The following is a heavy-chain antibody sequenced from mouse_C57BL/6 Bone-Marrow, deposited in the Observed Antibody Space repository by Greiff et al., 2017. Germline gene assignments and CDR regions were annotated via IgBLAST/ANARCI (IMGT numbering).Heavy chain of an antibody. CDR3: ARYNSNYVRYYFDC. CDR2: IRNKANGYTT. D-gene: IGHD2-5*01. V-gene: IGHV7-3*01. J-gene: IGHJ2*01. Sequence: EVQRVESGGGLVQPGGSLSLSCAASGFTFTDYYMSWVRQPPGKALEWLGFIRNKANGYTTEYSASVKGRFTITRDNSQSILYLQMNALRAEDSATYDCARYNSNYVRYYFDCWGQGTTLTVSS. CDR1: GFTFTDYY.